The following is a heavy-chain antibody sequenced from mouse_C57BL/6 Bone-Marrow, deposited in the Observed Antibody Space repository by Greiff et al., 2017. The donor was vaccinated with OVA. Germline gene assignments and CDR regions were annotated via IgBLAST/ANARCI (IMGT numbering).Heavy chain of an antibody. CDR1: GYTFTSYG. D-gene: IGHD1-1*01. CDR2: IYPRSGNT. Sequence: VQRVESGAELARPGASVKLSCKASGYTFTSYGISWVKQRTGQGLEWIGEIYPRSGNTYYNEKFKGKATLTADKSSSTAYMELRSLTSEDSAVYFCARWRITTVWYFDVWGTGTTVTVSS. CDR3: ARWRITTVWYFDV. J-gene: IGHJ1*03. V-gene: IGHV1-81*01.